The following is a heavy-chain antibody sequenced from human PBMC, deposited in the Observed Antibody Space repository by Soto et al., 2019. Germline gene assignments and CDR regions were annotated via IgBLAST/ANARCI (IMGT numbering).Heavy chain of an antibody. CDR3: AKARGANNWANYYGLDV. Sequence: PGGSLRLSCSASGFTFSSYAMHWVRQAPGKGLEYVSAISSNGGSTYYADSVKGRFTISRDDSKNTLYLQMSSLRAEDTAVYYCAKARGANNWANYYGLDVWGQGTTVTVSS. V-gene: IGHV3-64D*06. J-gene: IGHJ6*01. CDR1: GFTFSSYA. CDR2: ISSNGGST. D-gene: IGHD1-1*01.